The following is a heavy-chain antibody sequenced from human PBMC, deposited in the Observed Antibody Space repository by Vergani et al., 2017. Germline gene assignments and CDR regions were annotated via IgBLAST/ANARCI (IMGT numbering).Heavy chain of an antibody. V-gene: IGHV3-7*01. Sequence: EVQLVESGGGLVKPGGSLRLSCAASGFTFSSYWMSWVRQAPGKGLEWVANIKQDGSEKYYVDSVKGRFTISRDNAKNSLYLQMNSLRAEDTAVYYCARDRIVVVTAIRSDAFDIWGQGTMVTVSS. J-gene: IGHJ3*02. D-gene: IGHD2-21*02. CDR1: GFTFSSYW. CDR2: IKQDGSEK. CDR3: ARDRIVVVTAIRSDAFDI.